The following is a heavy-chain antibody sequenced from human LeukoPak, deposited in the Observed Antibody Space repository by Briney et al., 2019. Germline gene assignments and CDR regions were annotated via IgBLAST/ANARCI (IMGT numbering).Heavy chain of an antibody. CDR3: AKGSGGSSYSGLDS. V-gene: IGHV3-23*01. CDR2: ISGNSGST. CDR1: GFTFSSYA. J-gene: IGHJ4*02. D-gene: IGHD2-15*01. Sequence: GGSLRLSCAASGFTFSSYAMSWVRQAPGKGLEWVSVISGNSGSTYYADSVKGRFTISRDNFKNTLDLRMNSLRAEDAAVYYCAKGSGGSSYSGLDSWGQGTLATVSA.